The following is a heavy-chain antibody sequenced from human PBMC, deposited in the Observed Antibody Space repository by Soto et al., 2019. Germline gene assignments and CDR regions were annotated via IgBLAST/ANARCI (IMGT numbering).Heavy chain of an antibody. CDR1: GYTFTSYY. J-gene: IGHJ6*02. Sequence: ASVKVSCKASGYTFTSYYMHWVRQAPGQGLEWMGIINPSGGSTSYAQKFQGRVTMTRDTSTSTVYMELSSLRSEDTAVYYCARDSIEDRNSSSWPRNPIYYYYGMDVWGQGTTVTVSS. CDR2: INPSGGST. V-gene: IGHV1-46*01. D-gene: IGHD6-13*01. CDR3: ARDSIEDRNSSSWPRNPIYYYYGMDV.